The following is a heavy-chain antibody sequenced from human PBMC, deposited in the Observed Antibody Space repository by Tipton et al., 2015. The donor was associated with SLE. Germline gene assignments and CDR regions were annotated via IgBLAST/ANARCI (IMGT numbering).Heavy chain of an antibody. CDR2: IKEDGSEK. V-gene: IGHV3-7*01. J-gene: IGHJ6*03. Sequence: SLRLSCAASGFTFSNYWMTWVRQAPGKGLEWVGNIKEDGSEKYYVDSVKGRFTISRDNAKNSLYLQVNSLRAEDTAVYYCARSPRTFKYSYMDVWGKGTTVTVSS. CDR3: ARSPRTFKYSYMDV. CDR1: GFTFSNYW.